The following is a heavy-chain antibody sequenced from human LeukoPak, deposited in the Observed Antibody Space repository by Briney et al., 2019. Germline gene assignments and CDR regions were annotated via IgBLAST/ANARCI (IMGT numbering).Heavy chain of an antibody. Sequence: GGSLRLSCAASGFTFSSYDVSWVRQAPGKGLEWVSAISGSGDRTHYADSVKGRFTISRDNSKNTLYLQINSLRAENTAVYYCAKPSSGNYPPTGYWGQGTLVTVSS. J-gene: IGHJ4*02. CDR3: AKPSSGNYPPTGY. V-gene: IGHV3-23*01. CDR1: GFTFSSYD. CDR2: ISGSGDRT. D-gene: IGHD1-26*01.